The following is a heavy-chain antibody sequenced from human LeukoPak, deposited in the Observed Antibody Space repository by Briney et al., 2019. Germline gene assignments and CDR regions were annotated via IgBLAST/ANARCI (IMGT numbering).Heavy chain of an antibody. Sequence: GACLRPSCAASGSSISSYETNWGRQPPREWLEWGLYISSGDNTTYYPYSVKVRFTISRDNAKNSLYLQMNSVRAEDTAVYYCARGELAPYYYYIDVWGKGTTVTVSS. CDR3: ARGELAPYYYYIDV. CDR2: ISSGDNTT. CDR1: GSSISSYE. J-gene: IGHJ6*03. D-gene: IGHD1-7*01. V-gene: IGHV3-48*03.